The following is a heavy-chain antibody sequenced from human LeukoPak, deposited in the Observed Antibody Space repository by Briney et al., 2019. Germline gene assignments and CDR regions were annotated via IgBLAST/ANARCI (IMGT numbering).Heavy chain of an antibody. V-gene: IGHV3-7*01. CDR3: AREAVAGQFDY. CDR1: GFTFSSYW. CDR2: IKQDGSEK. Sequence: GGSLRLSCAASGFTFSSYWMSWVRQAPGKGLEWVANIKQDGSEKYYADSVKGRFTISRDNAKNSLYLQMNSLRAEDTAVYYCAREAVAGQFDYWGQGTLVTVSS. J-gene: IGHJ4*02. D-gene: IGHD6-19*01.